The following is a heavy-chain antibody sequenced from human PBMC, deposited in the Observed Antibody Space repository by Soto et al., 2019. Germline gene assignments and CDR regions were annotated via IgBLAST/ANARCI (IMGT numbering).Heavy chain of an antibody. V-gene: IGHV3-33*08. CDR3: AKGGGRSLVDAFDI. D-gene: IGHD1-26*01. J-gene: IGHJ3*02. Sequence: GGSLRLSCAASGFTFSSYGMHWVRQAPGKGLEWVAVAWYDGSKAHYVDSVKGRFTVSRDNSKTTIYLQMNSLRVDDTAMYYCAKGGGRSLVDAFDIWGQGAMVTVSS. CDR2: AWYDGSKA. CDR1: GFTFSSYG.